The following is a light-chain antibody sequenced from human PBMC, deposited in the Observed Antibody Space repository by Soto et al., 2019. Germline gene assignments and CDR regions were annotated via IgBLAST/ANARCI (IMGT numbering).Light chain of an antibody. CDR2: GAS. CDR1: QSVSSN. V-gene: IGKV3-15*01. J-gene: IGKJ1*01. Sequence: EIVMTQSPATLSVSPGERATLSCRASQSVSSNLAWYQQKPGQAPRLLIYGASTRATGIPARFSGSGSGTEFTLTISSLQSEDFAVYYCQQRYRWPETFGQGTKVEIK. CDR3: QQRYRWPET.